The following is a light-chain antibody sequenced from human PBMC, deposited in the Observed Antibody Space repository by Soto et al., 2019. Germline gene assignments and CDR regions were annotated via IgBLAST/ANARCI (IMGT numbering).Light chain of an antibody. CDR2: GNS. CDR1: SSNIGAGYA. CDR3: QSYDSSLSGFVV. J-gene: IGLJ2*01. Sequence: QSVLTQPPSVSGAPGQRVTISCTGSSSNIGAGYAVHWYQQLPGTAPKLLIYGNSNRPSGVPDRFSGSKSGTSASLAITGLQAEDEADYYCQSYDSSLSGFVVFGGRTKVTVL. V-gene: IGLV1-40*01.